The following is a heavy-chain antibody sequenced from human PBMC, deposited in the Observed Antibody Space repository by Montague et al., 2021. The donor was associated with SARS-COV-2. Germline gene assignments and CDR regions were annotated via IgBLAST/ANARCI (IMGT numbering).Heavy chain of an antibody. CDR3: ARFPTSYYYDSKAAPATPDAFDI. J-gene: IGHJ3*02. CDR1: GGSISSSYY. CDR2: IYYSGST. V-gene: IGHV4-39*01. D-gene: IGHD3-22*01. Sequence: SETLSLTCTVSGGSISSSYYWGWIRQPPGKGLEWIGSIYYSGSTYYNPSLKSRVTISVDTSKNQFSLKLSSVTAADTAVYYCARFPTSYYYDSKAAPATPDAFDIWGQGTMVTVSS.